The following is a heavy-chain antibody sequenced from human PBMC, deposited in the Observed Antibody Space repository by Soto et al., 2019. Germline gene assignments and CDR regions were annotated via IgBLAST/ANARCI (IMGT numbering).Heavy chain of an antibody. CDR3: ARAIFGVVIIPSGSPYYFDY. Sequence: QVQLQQWGAGLLKPSETLSLTCAVYGGSFSGYYWSWIRQPPGKGLEWIGEINHSGSTNYNPSLKSRVTISVDTSKNQFSLKLSSVTAADTAVYYCARAIFGVVIIPSGSPYYFDYWGQGTLVTVSS. J-gene: IGHJ4*02. V-gene: IGHV4-34*01. D-gene: IGHD3-3*01. CDR1: GGSFSGYY. CDR2: INHSGST.